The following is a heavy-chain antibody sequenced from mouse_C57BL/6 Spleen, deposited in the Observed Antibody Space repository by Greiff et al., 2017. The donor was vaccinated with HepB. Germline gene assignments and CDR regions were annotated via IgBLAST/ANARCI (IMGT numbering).Heavy chain of an antibody. V-gene: IGHV1-7*01. D-gene: IGHD1-1*01. J-gene: IGHJ4*01. CDR2: INPSSGYT. CDR1: GYTFTSYW. Sequence: VQLQQSGAELAKPGASVKLSCKASGYTFTSYWMHWVNQRPGQGLEWIGYINPSSGYTKYNQKFKDKATLTADKSSRTAYMKLSSRTYEDSAVYYCARDTTVDYAMDYWGQGTSVTVSS. CDR3: ARDTTVDYAMDY.